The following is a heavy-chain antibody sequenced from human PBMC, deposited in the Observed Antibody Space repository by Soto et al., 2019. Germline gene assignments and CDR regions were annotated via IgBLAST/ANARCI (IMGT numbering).Heavy chain of an antibody. CDR2: IYYIGST. CDR1: GGSINSFH. V-gene: IGHV4-59*01. Sequence: SETLSLTCTVSGGSINSFHWSWIRQPPGKGLEWIGYIYYIGSTNYNPSLKSRVTISVDTSKNHFSLKLSSVTAADTAVYYCARGTVTTSYFDYWGQGTLVTVSS. D-gene: IGHD4-17*01. J-gene: IGHJ4*02. CDR3: ARGTVTTSYFDY.